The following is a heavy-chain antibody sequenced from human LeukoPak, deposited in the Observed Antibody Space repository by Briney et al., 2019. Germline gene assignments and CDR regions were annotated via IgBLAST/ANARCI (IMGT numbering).Heavy chain of an antibody. D-gene: IGHD1-26*01. CDR1: GFPFSSYT. J-gene: IGHJ4*02. CDR2: VSSRSTYM. V-gene: IGHV3-21*01. CDR3: ARDISDDY. Sequence: GGPLRLSCAASGFPFSSYTMNCVPQAPGRGLAWVSCVSSRSTYMLYADSAKGRFTISRDNAKNSLYLQMNSLRAEDTAVYYCARDISDDYWGQGTLVTVS.